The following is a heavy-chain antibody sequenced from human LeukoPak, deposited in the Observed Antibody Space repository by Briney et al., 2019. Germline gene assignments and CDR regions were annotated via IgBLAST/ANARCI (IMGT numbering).Heavy chain of an antibody. D-gene: IGHD6-6*01. CDR2: MYYSGST. Sequence: PSETLSLTCTVSGGSITSGSFYCAWIRQPPGKGLEWIGSMYYSGSTYYNPSLKSRVTISVDTSKNQFSLKLSSVTAADTAVYYCARDGGSITARPPADYWGQGTLVTVSS. J-gene: IGHJ4*02. CDR3: ARDGGSITARPPADY. V-gene: IGHV4-39*07. CDR1: GGSITSGSFY.